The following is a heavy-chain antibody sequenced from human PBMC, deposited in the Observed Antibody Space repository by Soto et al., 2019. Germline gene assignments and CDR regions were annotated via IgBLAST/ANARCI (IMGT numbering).Heavy chain of an antibody. Sequence: QVQLQESGPGLVKPSETLSLTCTVSGGSISSYYWSWIRQPAGKGLEGIGRIYTSGCTNYNPSLKSRVTKSVDTSKNQFSLKLSSVPAADTAVYYCAREGAIAAAGTGANYYYYGMEVWGQGTTVTVSS. D-gene: IGHD6-13*01. CDR1: GGSISSYY. J-gene: IGHJ6*02. CDR3: AREGAIAAAGTGANYYYYGMEV. V-gene: IGHV4-4*07. CDR2: IYTSGCT.